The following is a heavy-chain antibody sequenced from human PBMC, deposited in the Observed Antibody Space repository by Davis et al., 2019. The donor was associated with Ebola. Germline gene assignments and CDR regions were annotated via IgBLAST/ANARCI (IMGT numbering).Heavy chain of an antibody. CDR3: AKGGSRDY. Sequence: GGSLRPSCPAPGFPFVTFAMSWARQAQGKGLDWVSAIIGSGVTTYYADSVKGRLTISRDNSKNTLYLQRNSLRAEDTAVNYCAKGGSRDYWGQGTLVTVSS. J-gene: IGHJ4*02. D-gene: IGHD1-26*01. V-gene: IGHV3-23*01. CDR1: GFPFVTFA. CDR2: IIGSGVTT.